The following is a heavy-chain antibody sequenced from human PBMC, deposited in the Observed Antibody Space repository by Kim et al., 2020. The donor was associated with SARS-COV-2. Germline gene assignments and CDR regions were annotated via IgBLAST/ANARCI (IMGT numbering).Heavy chain of an antibody. CDR3: ARSDWFDP. CDR1: GFSVTSYW. Sequence: GGSLRLSCAASGFSVTSYWMHWVRQAPEKGLVWVSRIRYDGSITGYADSVRGRFIISRDDAKNTVYLQRDSLRVEDTAVYYCARSDWFDPWGQGTLVTVS. J-gene: IGHJ5*02. CDR2: IRYDGSIT. V-gene: IGHV3-74*01.